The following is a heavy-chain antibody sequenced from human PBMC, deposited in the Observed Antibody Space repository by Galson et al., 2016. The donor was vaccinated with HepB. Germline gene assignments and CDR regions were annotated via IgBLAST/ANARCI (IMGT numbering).Heavy chain of an antibody. V-gene: IGHV3-74*01. Sequence: VRQAPGKGLVWVSRMSGDGGVTDYADSVKGRFTISRDNAKNTLYLQMNSLRAEDTALYYCARHIGGRGYFDFWGQGALVTVSS. J-gene: IGHJ4*02. CDR3: ARHIGGRGYFDF. D-gene: IGHD2-21*01. CDR2: MSGDGGVT.